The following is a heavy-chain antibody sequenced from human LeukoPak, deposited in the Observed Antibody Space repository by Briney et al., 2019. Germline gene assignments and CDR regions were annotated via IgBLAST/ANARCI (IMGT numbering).Heavy chain of an antibody. V-gene: IGHV3-23*01. CDR2: ISGSGGST. D-gene: IGHD3-3*01. J-gene: IGHJ4*02. Sequence: GGSLRLSCAASGFTFSSYAMSWVRQAPGKGLEWVSAISGSGGSTYYADSVKGRFTISRDNSKNTLYLQMNSLRAEDTAVYYCAKGSVSDFWSGYSRHLNYWGQGTLVTVSS. CDR3: AKGSVSDFWSGYSRHLNY. CDR1: GFTFSSYA.